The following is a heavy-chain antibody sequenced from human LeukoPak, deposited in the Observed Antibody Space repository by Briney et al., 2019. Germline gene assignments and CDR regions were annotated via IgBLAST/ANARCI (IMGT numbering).Heavy chain of an antibody. CDR3: AKDLYGDYGAFDY. V-gene: IGHV3-9*01. Sequence: GGSLRLSCAASGFTFDDYAMHWVRQAPGKGLEWVSGISWNSGSIDSADSVKGRFTISRDNAKNSLYLQMNSLRAENTALYYCAKDLYGDYGAFDYWGQGTLVTVSS. J-gene: IGHJ4*02. CDR2: ISWNSGSI. D-gene: IGHD4-17*01. CDR1: GFTFDDYA.